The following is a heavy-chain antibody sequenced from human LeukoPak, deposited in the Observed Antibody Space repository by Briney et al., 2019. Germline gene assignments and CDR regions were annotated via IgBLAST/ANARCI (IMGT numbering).Heavy chain of an antibody. CDR3: ARDPRYSSSWYEDY. CDR1: GFTFNTYN. J-gene: IGHJ4*02. Sequence: GGSLRLSCAASGFTFNTYNMNWIRQAPGKGLEWVSSISSSSSSYIYYADSVKGRFTISRSNAKNSLYLQMNSLRAADTAVYYCARDPRYSSSWYEDYWGQGTLVTVSS. CDR2: ISSSSSSYI. D-gene: IGHD6-13*01. V-gene: IGHV3-21*01.